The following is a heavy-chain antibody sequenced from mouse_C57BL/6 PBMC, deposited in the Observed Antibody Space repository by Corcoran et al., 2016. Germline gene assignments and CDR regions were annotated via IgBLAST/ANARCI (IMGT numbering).Heavy chain of an antibody. D-gene: IGHD1-1*01. CDR1: GYTFTDYY. CDR2: INPNNGGT. V-gene: IGHV1-26*01. Sequence: EVQLQQSGPELVKPGASVKISCKASGYTFTDYYMNWVKQSHGKSLEWIGDINPNNGGTSYNQKFKGKATVTVDKSSSTADMELRSLKSEDAAVYYCARYGPAGAMDDWGQGTSVTVAS. J-gene: IGHJ4*01. CDR3: ARYGPAGAMDD.